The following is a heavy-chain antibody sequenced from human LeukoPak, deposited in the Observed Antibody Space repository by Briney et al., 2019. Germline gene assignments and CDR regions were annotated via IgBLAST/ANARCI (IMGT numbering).Heavy chain of an antibody. CDR3: ARWEVRLNAFEM. CDR1: GGSISSYY. Sequence: SETLSLTCTVSGGSISSYYWSWIRQPPGKGLDWIGYTHHSGNTLYNPSLKSRVTTSVDTSKNQFSLSLSSVTAADTAVYYCARWEVRLNAFEMWGQGTMVTVSS. CDR2: THHSGNT. J-gene: IGHJ3*02. V-gene: IGHV4-59*08. D-gene: IGHD3-10*01.